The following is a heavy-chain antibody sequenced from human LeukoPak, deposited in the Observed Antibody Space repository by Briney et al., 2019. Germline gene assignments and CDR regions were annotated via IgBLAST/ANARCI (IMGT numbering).Heavy chain of an antibody. CDR3: ARGVPNFDY. D-gene: IGHD3-10*01. V-gene: IGHV4-59*12. CDR2: ISYSGST. Sequence: SETLSLTCTVSGDSISAYYWSWIRQPPGRGLEWIVYISYSGSTNYNPSLRSRVTISVDTSKNQFSLKLSSVTAADTAVYYCARGVPNFDYWGQGTLVTVSS. J-gene: IGHJ4*02. CDR1: GDSISAYY.